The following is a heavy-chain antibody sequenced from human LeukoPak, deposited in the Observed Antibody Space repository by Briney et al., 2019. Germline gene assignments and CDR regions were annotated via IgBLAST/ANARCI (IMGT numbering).Heavy chain of an antibody. CDR1: GFTFSTYV. CDR3: VRGTGY. V-gene: IGHV3-64D*06. J-gene: IGHJ4*02. CDR2: ISSNGDNT. Sequence: GGSLRLSCSVSGFTFSTYVMHWVRQAPGRGLEYVSAISSNGDNTYYADSVKGRFTISRDNAKNTLYLQMSSLRADDTAVYYCVRGTGYWGQGTLVTVSS.